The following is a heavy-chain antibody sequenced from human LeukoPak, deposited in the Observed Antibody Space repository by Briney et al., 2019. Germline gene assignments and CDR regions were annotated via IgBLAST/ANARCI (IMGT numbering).Heavy chain of an antibody. CDR2: ISGSGGST. Sequence: PGGSLTLSCAASGFTFSSYAMSWVRQAPGKGLEWVSAISGSGGSTYYADSVKSRFTISRDNSKNTLYLQMNSLRAEDTAVYYCANLGGRYFDYWGQGTLVTVSS. D-gene: IGHD3-9*01. CDR3: ANLGGRYFDY. J-gene: IGHJ4*02. CDR1: GFTFSSYA. V-gene: IGHV3-23*01.